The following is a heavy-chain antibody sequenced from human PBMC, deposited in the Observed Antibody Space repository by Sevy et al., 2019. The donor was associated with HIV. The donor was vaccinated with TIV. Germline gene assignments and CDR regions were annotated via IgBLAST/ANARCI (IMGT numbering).Heavy chain of an antibody. CDR3: ARGYGSGSPPDY. Sequence: GGSLRLSCAASGFIFTGYVMSWVRQRPGKGLEWGSSITCDGGSTYYADSMKGRSTISRYNFYKKSYLEINSLTADDTAVYYCARGYGSGSPPDYWGQGTLVTVSS. J-gene: IGHJ4*02. CDR2: ITCDGGST. V-gene: IGHV3-23*01. CDR1: GFIFTGYV. D-gene: IGHD3-10*01.